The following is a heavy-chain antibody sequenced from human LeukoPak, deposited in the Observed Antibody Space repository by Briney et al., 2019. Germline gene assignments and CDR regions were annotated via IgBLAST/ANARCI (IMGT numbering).Heavy chain of an antibody. CDR3: ARSGFGGSSWFHYHGIDV. V-gene: IGHV4-59*01. D-gene: IGHD6-13*01. Sequence: PSETLSLTCTVSGGSISNYYWTWIRQPPGKGLEWIGCMFYSGTTYYNPSLKSRLTMSVDMSKNQFSLKLSSVNAGDTAIYYCARSGFGGSSWFHYHGIDVWGQGTTVTVSS. J-gene: IGHJ6*02. CDR1: GGSISNYY. CDR2: MFYSGTT.